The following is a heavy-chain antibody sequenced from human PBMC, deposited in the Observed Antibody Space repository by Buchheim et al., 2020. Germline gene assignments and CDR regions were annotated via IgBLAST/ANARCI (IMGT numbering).Heavy chain of an antibody. Sequence: QVQLVESGGGLVQPGRSLRLSCAASGFTFSSYSMHWVRQAPGKGLEWVAVISYDGSNKYYADSVKGRFTISRDNSKNTLYLQMNSLRAEDTAVYYCARDYGDYFDYGGQGTL. CDR1: GFTFSSYS. CDR2: ISYDGSNK. CDR3: ARDYGDYFDY. D-gene: IGHD4-17*01. V-gene: IGHV3-30*04. J-gene: IGHJ4*02.